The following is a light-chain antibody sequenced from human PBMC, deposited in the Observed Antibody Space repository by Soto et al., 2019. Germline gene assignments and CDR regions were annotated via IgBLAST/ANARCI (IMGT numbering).Light chain of an antibody. J-gene: IGKJ2*01. CDR3: QQYDSYSPYT. V-gene: IGKV1-5*03. CDR2: KAS. CDR1: QTISSS. Sequence: DIQMTQFTPTLSASIGDRVSITCRASQTISSSLAWYQQKPGKAPKLLIYKASTLETGVPSRFSGSGSGTEFTLSISSLQPDDYYCQQYDSYSPYTFGQGTRREIK.